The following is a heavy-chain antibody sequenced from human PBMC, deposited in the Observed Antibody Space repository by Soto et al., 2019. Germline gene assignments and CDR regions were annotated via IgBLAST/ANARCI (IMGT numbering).Heavy chain of an antibody. CDR3: VRTSLVVAVATREDF. J-gene: IGHJ4*02. CDR2: IDSDGSRI. V-gene: IGHV3-74*01. D-gene: IGHD2-15*01. CDR1: GFTFSNYW. Sequence: EVQLVESGGGLVQPGASLRLPCAASGFTFSNYWMHWVRQAPGKGLVWVSRIDSDGSRITYADFVKGRFTISRDNAKNTVYLHMNSLTAEDTAVYYCVRTSLVVAVATREDFWGQGTLVTVSS.